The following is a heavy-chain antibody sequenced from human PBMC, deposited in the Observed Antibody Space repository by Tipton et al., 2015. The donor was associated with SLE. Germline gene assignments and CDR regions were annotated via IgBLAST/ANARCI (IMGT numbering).Heavy chain of an antibody. Sequence: SLRLSCAASGFNFNMAWMTWVRQAPGKGLEWVGRVKSKRDGEITDYAAPVRGRFTISSDDSGYTLHLHMNSVKTEAAAGYYCTADYRDYWTGYRDGFAMWGQGTLVTVSS. CDR2: VKSKRDGEIT. D-gene: IGHD3/OR15-3a*01. V-gene: IGHV3-15*05. CDR1: GFNFNMAW. J-gene: IGHJ3*02. CDR3: TADYRDYWTGYRDGFAM.